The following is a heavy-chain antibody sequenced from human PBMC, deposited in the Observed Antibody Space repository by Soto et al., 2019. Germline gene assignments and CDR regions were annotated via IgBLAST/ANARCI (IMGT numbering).Heavy chain of an antibody. J-gene: IGHJ4*02. CDR2: ISSYNGNT. V-gene: IGHV1-18*01. Sequence: ASVKVSCKASGYTFTSYGISWVRQAPGQGLEWMGWISSYNGNTNYAQKLQGRVTMTTDTSTSTAYMEVRSLRSDDTDVYYCARDLDSASYYRYWGQGPLVTVSS. D-gene: IGHD1-26*01. CDR1: GYTFTSYG. CDR3: ARDLDSASYYRY.